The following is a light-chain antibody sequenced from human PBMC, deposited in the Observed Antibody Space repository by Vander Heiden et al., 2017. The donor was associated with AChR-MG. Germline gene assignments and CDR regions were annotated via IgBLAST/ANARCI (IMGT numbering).Light chain of an antibody. J-gene: IGKJ4*01. CDR1: QSVRSY. Sequence: IVLTQFSATLSLSPGERATLSCRASQSVRSYVAWYQQKPGQALRLLIYDASNRAAGTPARFSGSGSGTDFTLTISSLEPEDFAIYYCQQRSNWPRLAFGGGTKVEI. V-gene: IGKV3-11*01. CDR3: QQRSNWPRLA. CDR2: DAS.